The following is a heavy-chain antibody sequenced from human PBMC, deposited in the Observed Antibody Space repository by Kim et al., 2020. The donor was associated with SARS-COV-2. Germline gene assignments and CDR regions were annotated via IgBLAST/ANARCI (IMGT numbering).Heavy chain of an antibody. V-gene: IGHV1-3*01. J-gene: IGHJ4*02. D-gene: IGHD2-8*01. Sequence: ASVKVSCKASGYTFTSYAIHWVRQAPGQRLEWMGWINAGNGNTKYSQNFQGRVTITRDTSASTAYMELSSLRSEDTAVYYCARGLGYCNNGVCFHFDYWGQGTLVTVSS. CDR2: INAGNGNT. CDR3: ARGLGYCNNGVCFHFDY. CDR1: GYTFTSYA.